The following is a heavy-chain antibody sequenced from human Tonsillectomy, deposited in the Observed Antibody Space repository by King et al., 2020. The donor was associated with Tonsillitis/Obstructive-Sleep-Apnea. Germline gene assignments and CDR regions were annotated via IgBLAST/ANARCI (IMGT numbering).Heavy chain of an antibody. J-gene: IGHJ6*02. D-gene: IGHD3-22*01. V-gene: IGHV3-30*18. Sequence: HVQLVESGGGVVQPGRSLRLSCAASGFTFSRYGMHWVRQAPGKGLEWVAVISYDGSNKNYADSVKGRFTISRDNSKNTLYLQMNSLRAEDTAVYYCAKDDPRGISMIGGYYYGMDVWGQGTTVTVSS. CDR2: ISYDGSNK. CDR1: GFTFSRYG. CDR3: AKDDPRGISMIGGYYYGMDV.